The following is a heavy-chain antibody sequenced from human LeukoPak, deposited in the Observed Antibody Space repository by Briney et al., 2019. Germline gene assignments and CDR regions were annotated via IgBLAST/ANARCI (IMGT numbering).Heavy chain of an antibody. CDR3: ARLGGKYSSPL. J-gene: IGHJ4*02. CDR2: IYPGDSDT. V-gene: IGHV5-51*01. D-gene: IGHD6-6*01. Sequence: GESLKISCKGSGSSFTSYWIGWVRPMPGKGLDWMGIIYPGDSDTRYSPSFQGQVTISAAKSISTAYLQWRSLKASDTAMYYCARLGGKYSSPLWGQGTLVTVSS. CDR1: GSSFTSYW.